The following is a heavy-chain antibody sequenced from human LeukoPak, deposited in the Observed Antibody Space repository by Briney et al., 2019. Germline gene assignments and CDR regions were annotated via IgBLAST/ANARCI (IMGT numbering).Heavy chain of an antibody. J-gene: IGHJ6*02. Sequence: GRSLRLSCAASGFTFDDYAMHWVRQAPGKGLEWVSGISWNSGSIGYADSVKGGFTISRDNAKNSLYLQMNSLRAEDTALYYCAKDSERKEKYYYYYYGMDVWGQGTTVTVSS. CDR3: AKDSERKEKYYYYYYGMDV. CDR2: ISWNSGSI. V-gene: IGHV3-9*01. CDR1: GFTFDDYA.